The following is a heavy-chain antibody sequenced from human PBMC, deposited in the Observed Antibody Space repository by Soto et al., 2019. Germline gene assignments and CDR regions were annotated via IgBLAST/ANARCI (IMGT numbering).Heavy chain of an antibody. D-gene: IGHD1-26*01. CDR2: ISYDGSNK. CDR1: GFTFNTYG. J-gene: IGHJ4*02. Sequence: PGGSLRLSCAASGFTFNTYGMHWVRQAPGKGLEWVAVISYDGSNKYYADSMKGRFIISRENSKNTLYLQMNSLRAEDTAVYYCAREVKGDYYFDYWGQGTLVTVSS. V-gene: IGHV3-30*03. CDR3: AREVKGDYYFDY.